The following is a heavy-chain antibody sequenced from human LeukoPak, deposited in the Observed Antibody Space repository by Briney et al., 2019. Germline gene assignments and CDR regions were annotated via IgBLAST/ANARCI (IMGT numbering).Heavy chain of an antibody. V-gene: IGHV3-33*01. Sequence: GRSLRLSCAASGFTFRSYGMHWVRQSPGKGLEWVAIIWFDGSNKYYAESVKGRFTISRDNSMNTLYLQMNSLRAEDTAVYYCAREGGTSPYNFDYWVRGTLVNVSS. CDR2: IWFDGSNK. D-gene: IGHD1-14*01. CDR1: GFTFRSYG. J-gene: IGHJ4*02. CDR3: AREGGTSPYNFDY.